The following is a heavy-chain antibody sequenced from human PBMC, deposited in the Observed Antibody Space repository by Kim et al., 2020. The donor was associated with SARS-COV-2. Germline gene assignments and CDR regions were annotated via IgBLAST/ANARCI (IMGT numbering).Heavy chain of an antibody. J-gene: IGHJ6*02. CDR1: GFTFSSYG. Sequence: GGSLRLSCAASGFTFSSYGMHWVRQAPGKGLEWVAVIWYDGSNKYYADSVKGRFTISRDNSKNTLYLQMNSLRAEDTAVYYCARGGTAMADNYYYYGMDVWGQGTTVTVSS. CDR3: ARGGTAMADNYYYYGMDV. CDR2: IWYDGSNK. V-gene: IGHV3-33*08. D-gene: IGHD5-18*01.